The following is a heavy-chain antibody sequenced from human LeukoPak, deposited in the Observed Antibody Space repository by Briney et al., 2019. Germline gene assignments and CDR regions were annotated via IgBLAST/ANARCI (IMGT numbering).Heavy chain of an antibody. J-gene: IGHJ6*03. Sequence: AGPVKVSCKASGYTFTGYYMHWVRQAPGQGLEWMGWINPNSGGTNYAQKFQGRVTMTRDTSISTAYMELSRLRSDDTAVYYCAREARGEYYYYMDVWGKGTTVTISS. CDR1: GYTFTGYY. V-gene: IGHV1-2*02. CDR2: INPNSGGT. D-gene: IGHD6-6*01. CDR3: AREARGEYYYYMDV.